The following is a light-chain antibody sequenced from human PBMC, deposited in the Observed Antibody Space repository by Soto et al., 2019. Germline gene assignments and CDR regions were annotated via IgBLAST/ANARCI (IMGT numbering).Light chain of an antibody. CDR1: QSVSSK. CDR2: GVS. Sequence: EIVMTQSPATLSVSPGERATLSCRASQSVSSKLAWFQQKPGLAPSLLIYGVSTRATGVPVRFSGSGSGTEFTLTVNSLQSEDFAVYYCQQYNNWPHTFGQGTKVDIK. J-gene: IGKJ2*01. CDR3: QQYNNWPHT. V-gene: IGKV3-15*01.